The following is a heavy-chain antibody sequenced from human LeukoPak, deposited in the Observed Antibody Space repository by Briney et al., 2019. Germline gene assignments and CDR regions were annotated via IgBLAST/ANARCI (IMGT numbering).Heavy chain of an antibody. CDR2: INPSGGST. CDR3: ARDYSSGWYGSFDY. D-gene: IGHD6-19*01. Sequence: ASVKVSCKASGYTFTSYYMHWVRQAPGQGLEWMGIINPSGGSTSYAQKFQGRVTMTRDMSTSTAYMELRSLRPDDTAVYYCARDYSSGWYGSFDYWGQGTLVTVSS. V-gene: IGHV1-46*01. J-gene: IGHJ4*02. CDR1: GYTFTSYY.